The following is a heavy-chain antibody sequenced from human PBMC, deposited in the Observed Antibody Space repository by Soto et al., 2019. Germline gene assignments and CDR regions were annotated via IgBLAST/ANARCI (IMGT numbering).Heavy chain of an antibody. D-gene: IGHD2-15*01. J-gene: IGHJ4*02. V-gene: IGHV1-69*01. Sequence: QVQLVQSGAEVKKPGSSVKVSCKASGDTFSSHLISWVRQAPGQGLEWMGGILPIFDTPKYAQRFQGRVTFTADESSSTASMELRSLTSEDTAVYYCATDHCSGGACYDDHFHYWGQGTLVTVSS. CDR3: ATDHCSGGACYDDHFHY. CDR1: GDTFSSHL. CDR2: ILPIFDTP.